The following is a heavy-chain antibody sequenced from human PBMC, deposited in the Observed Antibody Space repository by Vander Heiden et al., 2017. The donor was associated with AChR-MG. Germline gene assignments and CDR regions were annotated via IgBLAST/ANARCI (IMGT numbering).Heavy chain of an antibody. CDR2: ISYDGSNK. CDR1: GFTLSRYG. D-gene: IGHD6-6*01. V-gene: IGHV3-30*18. CDR3: AKDYYSSSFIERGYMDV. J-gene: IGHJ6*03. Sequence: QVQLVESGGGVVQPGRSLRLTCAASGFTLSRYGMHWVRQAPGKGLEWVAVISYDGSNKYYADSVKGRFTISRDNSKNTLYLQMNSLRAEDTAVYYCAKDYYSSSFIERGYMDVWGKGTTVTVSS.